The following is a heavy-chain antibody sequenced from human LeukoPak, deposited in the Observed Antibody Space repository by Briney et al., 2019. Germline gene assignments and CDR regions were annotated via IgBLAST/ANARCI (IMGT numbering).Heavy chain of an antibody. Sequence: GGSLRLSCAASGFTFSNYGVHWVRQAPGKGLEWVAVIWYDGSNKYYADSVKGRFTISRDNSKNTLYLQMNSLRAEDTAVYYCAKGGSSFDYWGQGTLVTVSS. D-gene: IGHD6-13*01. V-gene: IGHV3-33*06. J-gene: IGHJ4*02. CDR3: AKGGSSFDY. CDR1: GFTFSNYG. CDR2: IWYDGSNK.